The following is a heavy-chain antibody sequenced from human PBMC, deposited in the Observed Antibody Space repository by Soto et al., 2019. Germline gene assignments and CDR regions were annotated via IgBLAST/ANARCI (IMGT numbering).Heavy chain of an antibody. D-gene: IGHD3-22*01. Sequence: GGSLRLSCAASGFTFSNFGMHWVRQAPGKGLEWVASVSFDGTKKHSADSVKGRFTISRDSSKNTLYLQMSSLRTGDTAVYYCAKDYLDNSNALDTWGRGTMVIVSS. V-gene: IGHV3-30*02. CDR1: GFTFSNFG. CDR3: AKDYLDNSNALDT. J-gene: IGHJ3*02. CDR2: VSFDGTKK.